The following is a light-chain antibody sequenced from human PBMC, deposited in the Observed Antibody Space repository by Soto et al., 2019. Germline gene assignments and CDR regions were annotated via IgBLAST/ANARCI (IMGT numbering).Light chain of an antibody. Sequence: EIVLTQSPGTLSLSPGERATLSCRASQSVSSSYLAWYQQKPGQAPRLLIYGASSRATGIPDMFSGSGYGTDFTLTISRLAPEDFAVYYCQQYGSSPRTFGQGTKVEIK. V-gene: IGKV3-20*01. J-gene: IGKJ1*01. CDR2: GAS. CDR1: QSVSSSY. CDR3: QQYGSSPRT.